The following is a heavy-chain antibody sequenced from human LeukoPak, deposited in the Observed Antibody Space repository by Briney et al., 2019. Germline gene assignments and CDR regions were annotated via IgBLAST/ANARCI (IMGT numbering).Heavy chain of an antibody. V-gene: IGHV1-69*08. CDR2: ITPIIGTT. CDR1: GGTFNTHI. CDR3: TRVTLRGSKYNWFDP. D-gene: IGHD1-26*01. J-gene: IGHJ5*02. Sequence: GASVKVSCTSSGGTFNTHIFNWVRQAPGQGLEWMGRITPIIGTTKYAERFQARVTITADRSTSTAYLVLSGLTYDDTAVYYCTRVTLRGSKYNWFDPWGQGTHVSVSS.